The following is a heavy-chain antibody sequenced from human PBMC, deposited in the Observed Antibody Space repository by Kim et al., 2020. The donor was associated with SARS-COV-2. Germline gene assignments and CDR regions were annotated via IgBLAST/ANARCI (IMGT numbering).Heavy chain of an antibody. V-gene: IGHV1-69*01. Sequence: NDAQKFQGRVTITADESTSTAYMELSSLRSEDTAVYYCARERVIYGMDVWGQGTTVTVSS. J-gene: IGHJ6*02. CDR3: ARERVIYGMDV. D-gene: IGHD2-21*01.